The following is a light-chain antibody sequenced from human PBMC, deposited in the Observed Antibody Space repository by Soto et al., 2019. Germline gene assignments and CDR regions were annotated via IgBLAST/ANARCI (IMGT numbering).Light chain of an antibody. Sequence: QSALTQPRSVSGSPGQSVTISRTGTSSDVGGYNYVSWYQQHPGKAPKLMIYDVSKRPSGVPDRFSGSKSGNTASLTISGLQAEDEADYYCCSYAGSYTRVFGGGTKLTVL. V-gene: IGLV2-11*01. CDR1: SSDVGGYNY. J-gene: IGLJ2*01. CDR2: DVS. CDR3: CSYAGSYTRV.